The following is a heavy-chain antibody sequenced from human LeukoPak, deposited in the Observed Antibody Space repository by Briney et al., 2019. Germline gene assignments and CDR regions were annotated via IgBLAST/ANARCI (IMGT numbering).Heavy chain of an antibody. Sequence: PSETLSLTCTVSGGSINSALYYWAWIRQTPEQQLEWIGSVSHDGITKYSPSLGGRVSLSADTSKNAFFMEVHSVTAADSAIYYCARHTIFWSFINCSPFDPWGQGTLVTVSS. V-gene: IGHV4-39*01. D-gene: IGHD3-3*01. CDR2: VSHDGIT. J-gene: IGHJ5*02. CDR1: GGSINSALYY. CDR3: ARHTIFWSFINCSPFDP.